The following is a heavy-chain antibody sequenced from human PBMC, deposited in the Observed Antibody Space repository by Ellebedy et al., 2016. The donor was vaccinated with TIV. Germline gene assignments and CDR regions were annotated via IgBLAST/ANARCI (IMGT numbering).Heavy chain of an antibody. CDR2: INQGGSER. Sequence: GESLKISCATSGFSFRSYWMSWVRQAPGKGLEWVANINQGGSERYYVDSVKGRFTISRDNAKNSLYLEMNSLRAEDTAIYYCATDGSYGDYLSPAHAFEIWGQGTMVTVSS. V-gene: IGHV3-7*01. D-gene: IGHD4-17*01. CDR3: ATDGSYGDYLSPAHAFEI. CDR1: GFSFRSYW. J-gene: IGHJ3*02.